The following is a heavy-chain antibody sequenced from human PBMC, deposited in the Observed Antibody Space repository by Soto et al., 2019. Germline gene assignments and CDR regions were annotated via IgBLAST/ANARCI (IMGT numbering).Heavy chain of an antibody. CDR2: ISSSSGYI. D-gene: IGHD2-15*01. CDR3: ARHDRGGYYYYGLGV. J-gene: IGHJ6*02. Sequence: PGGCLRLSCEASGFSFSTFSMNWVRQAPGKGLEYVSVISSSSGYIYYADSVKGRFTVSRDNARNTLFLQMSGLREEDTAVYYCARHDRGGYYYYGLGVWGQGTTVTVSS. CDR1: GFSFSTFS. V-gene: IGHV3-21*01.